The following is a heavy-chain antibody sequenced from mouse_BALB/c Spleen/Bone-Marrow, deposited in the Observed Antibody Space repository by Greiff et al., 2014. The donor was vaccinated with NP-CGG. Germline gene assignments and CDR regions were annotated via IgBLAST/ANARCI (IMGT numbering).Heavy chain of an antibody. CDR2: IYPGDGDT. Sequence: QVQLQQSGAELARPGASVKLSCKASGYTFTSYWMQWVKQRPGQGLEWIGAIYPGDGDTRYTQKFMGKATLTADKSSSTAYMQLSSLASEDSAVYYCARSGAMDYWGQGTSVTASS. D-gene: IGHD3-2*02. CDR3: ARSGAMDY. CDR1: GYTFTSYW. J-gene: IGHJ4*01. V-gene: IGHV1-87*01.